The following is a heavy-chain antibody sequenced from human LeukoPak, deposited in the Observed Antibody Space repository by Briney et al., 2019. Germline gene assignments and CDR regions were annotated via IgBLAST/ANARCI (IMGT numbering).Heavy chain of an antibody. J-gene: IGHJ3*02. Sequence: GGSLRLSCAASGFTFSSYSMNWVRQAPGKGLEWVSYISSSSSTIYYADSVKGRFTISRDNAKNSLYLQMNSLRAEDTAMYYCARDPYFDAFDMWGQGTMVTVSS. CDR3: ARDPYFDAFDM. CDR1: GFTFSSYS. D-gene: IGHD3-3*01. CDR2: ISSSSSTI. V-gene: IGHV3-48*01.